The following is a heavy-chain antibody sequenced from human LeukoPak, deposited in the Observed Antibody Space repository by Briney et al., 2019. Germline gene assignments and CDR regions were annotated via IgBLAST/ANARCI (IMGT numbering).Heavy chain of an antibody. CDR1: GFTFSSYW. J-gene: IGHJ4*02. CDR3: ARDAWIQLWLPHTY. V-gene: IGHV3-7*01. D-gene: IGHD5-18*01. Sequence: GGSLRLSCAASGFTFSSYWMSWVRQAPGKGLEWVANIKQDGSEKYYVDSVKGRFTISRDNAKNSLYLQMNSLRAEDTAVYYCARDAWIQLWLPHTYWGQGTLVTVSS. CDR2: IKQDGSEK.